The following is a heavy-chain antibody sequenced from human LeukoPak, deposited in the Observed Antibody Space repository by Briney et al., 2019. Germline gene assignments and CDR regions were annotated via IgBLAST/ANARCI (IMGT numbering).Heavy chain of an antibody. CDR1: GYTFTDRY. Sequence: ASVKVSCKASGYTFTDRYMHWVRQAPGQGLEWMGWINPNSGDTNYAQRFQGRVTLTRDTSISTAYMELTRLRSDDTAVYYCARYGDTAPFDYWGQGTLVTVS. CDR2: INPNSGDT. J-gene: IGHJ4*02. CDR3: ARYGDTAPFDY. V-gene: IGHV1-2*02. D-gene: IGHD5-18*01.